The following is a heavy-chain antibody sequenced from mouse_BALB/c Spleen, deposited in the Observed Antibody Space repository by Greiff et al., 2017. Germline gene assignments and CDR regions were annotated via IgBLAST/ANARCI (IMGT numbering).Heavy chain of an antibody. D-gene: IGHD1-1*01. V-gene: IGHV1-5*01. J-gene: IGHJ3*01. CDR1: GYTFTSYW. Sequence: EVQLQQSGTVLARPGASVKMSCKASGYTFTSYWMHWVKQRPGQGLEWIGAIYPGNSDTSYNQKFKGKAKLTAVTSTSTAYMELSSLTNEDSAVYYCARRKTRGSSSWFAYWGQGTLVTVSA. CDR2: IYPGNSDT. CDR3: ARRKTRGSSSWFAY.